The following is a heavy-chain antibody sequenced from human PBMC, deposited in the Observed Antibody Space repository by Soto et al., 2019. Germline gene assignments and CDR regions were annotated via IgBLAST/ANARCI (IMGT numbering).Heavy chain of an antibody. CDR1: GFTFNNYV. D-gene: IGHD3-3*01. CDR3: AKDRSASTIFGVVISVDV. Sequence: EVQLLESGGGLVQPGGSLRLSCATSGFTFNNYVMGWVRQAPGKGLEWVSAISGSGSPYYADSVQGRFIISRDNSKNTLYLQMSSLRAEDTAVYYCAKDRSASTIFGVVISVDVWGKGTTVTVSS. V-gene: IGHV3-23*01. CDR2: ISGSGSP. J-gene: IGHJ6*04.